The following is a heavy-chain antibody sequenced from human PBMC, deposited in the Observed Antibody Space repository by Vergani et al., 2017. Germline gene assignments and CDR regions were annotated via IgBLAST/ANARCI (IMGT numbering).Heavy chain of an antibody. J-gene: IGHJ5*02. CDR3: AREMVAAAGTDWFDP. V-gene: IGHV1-69*04. CDR1: GGTFSSYA. CDR2: IIPILGIA. D-gene: IGHD6-13*01. Sequence: QVQLVQSGAEVKKPGSSVKVSCKASGGTFSSYAISWVRQAPGQGLEWMGRIIPILGIANYAQKFQGRVTITADKSPSTAYMELSSLRSEDTAVYYCAREMVAAAGTDWFDPWGQGTLVTVSS.